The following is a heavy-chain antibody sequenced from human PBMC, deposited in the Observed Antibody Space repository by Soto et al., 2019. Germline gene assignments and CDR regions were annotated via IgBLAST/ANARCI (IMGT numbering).Heavy chain of an antibody. CDR3: ARDPPIKLWPDNWLDP. J-gene: IGHJ5*02. CDR2: IDPSDSYT. Sequence: GESLKISCKGSGYSFTSYWISWVRQMPGKGLEWMGRIDPSDSYTNYSPSFQGHVTISADKSISAAYLQWSSLKASDTAMYYCARDPPIKLWPDNWLDPWGQGTLVTVYS. V-gene: IGHV5-10-1*01. CDR1: GYSFTSYW. D-gene: IGHD5-18*01.